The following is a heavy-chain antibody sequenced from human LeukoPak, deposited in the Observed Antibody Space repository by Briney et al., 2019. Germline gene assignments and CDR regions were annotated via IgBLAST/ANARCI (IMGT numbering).Heavy chain of an antibody. Sequence: PSETLSLTCAVYGGSFSGYYWSWIRQPPGKGLEWIGEINHSGSTNYNPSLKSRVTISVDTSKNQFSLKLGSVTAADTAVYYCARGVLLWFGELLSYNWFDPWGQGTLVTVSS. CDR1: GGSFSGYY. D-gene: IGHD3-10*01. CDR3: ARGVLLWFGELLSYNWFDP. CDR2: INHSGST. J-gene: IGHJ5*02. V-gene: IGHV4-34*01.